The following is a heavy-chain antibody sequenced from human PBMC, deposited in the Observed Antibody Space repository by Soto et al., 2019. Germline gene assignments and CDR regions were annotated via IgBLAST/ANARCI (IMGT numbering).Heavy chain of an antibody. J-gene: IGHJ6*02. CDR3: AKDGYYYYYGMDV. Sequence: GSLRLSCAASGFTFSSYAMSWVRQAPGKGLEWVSAISGSGGSTYYADSVKGRFTISRDNSKNTPYLQMNSLRAEDTAVYYCAKDGYYYYYGMDVWGQGTTVTVSS. CDR2: ISGSGGST. CDR1: GFTFSSYA. V-gene: IGHV3-23*01.